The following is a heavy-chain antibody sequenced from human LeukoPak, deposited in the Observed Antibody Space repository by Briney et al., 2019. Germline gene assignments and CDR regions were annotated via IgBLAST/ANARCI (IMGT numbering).Heavy chain of an antibody. Sequence: SLRLSCAASGFTFDDYSMHWVRQAPGKGLEWVSGISWNSGSIGYADSVKGRFTISRDNAKNSLYLQMNSLRAEDTALYYCAKDSTSDTAMGFGAFDIWGQGTMVTVSS. V-gene: IGHV3-9*01. CDR1: GFTFDDYS. CDR3: AKDSTSDTAMGFGAFDI. CDR2: ISWNSGSI. J-gene: IGHJ3*02. D-gene: IGHD5-18*01.